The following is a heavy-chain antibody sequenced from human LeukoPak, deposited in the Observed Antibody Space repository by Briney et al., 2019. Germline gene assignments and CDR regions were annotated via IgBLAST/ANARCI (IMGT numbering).Heavy chain of an antibody. CDR2: ISYDGSNK. D-gene: IGHD3-9*01. CDR1: GFTFSSYA. V-gene: IGHV3-30*04. Sequence: PGRSLRLSCAASGFTFSSYAIHWVRQAPGKGLEWVAVISYDGSNKYYADSVRGRFTISRDNSKNTLYLQMNSLRAEDTAVYYCARDRKSPRYYDILTGPDYWGQGTLVTVSS. J-gene: IGHJ4*02. CDR3: ARDRKSPRYYDILTGPDY.